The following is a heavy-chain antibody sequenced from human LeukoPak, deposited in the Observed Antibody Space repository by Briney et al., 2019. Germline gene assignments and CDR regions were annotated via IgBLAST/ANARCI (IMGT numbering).Heavy chain of an antibody. J-gene: IGHJ4*02. D-gene: IGHD4-17*01. Sequence: PGGSLRLSCAASGFTFSSYGMHWVRQAPGKGLEWVAVIWYDGSNKYYADSVKGRFTISRDNSKNTLYLQMNSLRAEDTAVYYCARDSGDDYAYYFDYWGQGTLVTVSS. CDR1: GFTFSSYG. CDR2: IWYDGSNK. V-gene: IGHV3-33*01. CDR3: ARDSGDDYAYYFDY.